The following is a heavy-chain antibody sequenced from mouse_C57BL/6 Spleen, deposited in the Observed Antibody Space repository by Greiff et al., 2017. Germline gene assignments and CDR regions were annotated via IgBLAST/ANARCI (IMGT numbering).Heavy chain of an antibody. CDR2: IYPSDSET. D-gene: IGHD1-1*01. CDR1: GYTFTSYW. V-gene: IGHV1-61*01. CDR3: ARKIDYYGSSYGYFDV. J-gene: IGHJ1*03. Sequence: VQLQQSGAELVRPGSSVKLSCKASGYTFTSYWMDWVKQRPGQGLEWIGNIYPSDSETHYNQKFKDKATLTVDKSSSTAYMQLSSLTSEDSAVYYCARKIDYYGSSYGYFDVWGTGTTVTVSS.